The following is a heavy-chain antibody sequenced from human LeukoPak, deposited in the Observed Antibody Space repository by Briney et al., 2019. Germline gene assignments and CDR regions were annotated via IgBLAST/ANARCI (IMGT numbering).Heavy chain of an antibody. J-gene: IGHJ4*02. V-gene: IGHV4-59*01. D-gene: IGHD4-17*01. Sequence: SETLSLTCTVSGGSISSYYWSWIRQPPGKGLEWIGYIYYSGSTNYNPSLKSRVTISVDMSKNQFSLKLSSVTAADTAVYYCARSFGRGPDCGDPFDYWGQGTLVTVSS. CDR3: ARSFGRGPDCGDPFDY. CDR2: IYYSGST. CDR1: GGSISSYY.